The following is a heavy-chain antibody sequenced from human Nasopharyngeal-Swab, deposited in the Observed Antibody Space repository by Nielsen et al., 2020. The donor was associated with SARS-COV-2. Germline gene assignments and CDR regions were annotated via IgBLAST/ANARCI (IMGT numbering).Heavy chain of an antibody. Sequence: ASVKVSCKASGYTFTSYAMNWVRQAPGQGLEWMGWINTNTGNPTYAQGFTGRFVFSLDTSVSTAYLQISSLKAEDTAVYYCARPGWEPYTYHYYGMDVWGQGTTVTVSS. CDR3: ARPGWEPYTYHYYGMDV. D-gene: IGHD1-26*01. V-gene: IGHV7-4-1*02. CDR2: INTNTGNP. CDR1: GYTFTSYA. J-gene: IGHJ6*02.